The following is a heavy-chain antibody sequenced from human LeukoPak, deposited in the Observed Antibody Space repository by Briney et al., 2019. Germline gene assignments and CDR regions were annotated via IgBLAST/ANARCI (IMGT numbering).Heavy chain of an antibody. V-gene: IGHV1-8*01. CDR1: RYTFSSYD. J-gene: IGHJ4*02. D-gene: IGHD7-27*01. CDR3: VGGAPNWGFDY. CDR2: MNPNSGNT. Sequence: GASVKVSCKASRYTFSSYDINWVRQATGQGLEWMGWMNPNSGNTGYAQNFQGRVTMTRDTTISTAYMELTSLRSEDTAVYYYVGGAPNWGFDYWGQGTLVIVSS.